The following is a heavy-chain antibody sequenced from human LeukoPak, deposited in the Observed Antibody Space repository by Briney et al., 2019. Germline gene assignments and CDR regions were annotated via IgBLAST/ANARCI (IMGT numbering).Heavy chain of an antibody. D-gene: IGHD5-12*01. J-gene: IGHJ4*02. CDR1: GYSCTSYW. CDR2: IYPGDSDT. V-gene: IGHV5-51*07. CDR3: ARSTGYAFSYIDF. Sequence: GESLQICCTASGYSCTSYWLGWGHEVPGKGVEWMGIIYPGDSDTRYNPSFQGQVTISVDKSIATAYLQWSSLKASDTAIYYCARSTGYAFSYIDFWAQGTLVTVSS.